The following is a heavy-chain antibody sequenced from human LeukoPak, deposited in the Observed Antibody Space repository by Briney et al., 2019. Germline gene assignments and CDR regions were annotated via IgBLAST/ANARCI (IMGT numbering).Heavy chain of an antibody. V-gene: IGHV3-30*18. CDR1: GFTFSSYG. CDR3: AKLEYDDILTGFSVSADAFHI. CDR2: ISYDGTNK. Sequence: PGRSLRLSCAASGFTFSSYGIHWVRQAPGKGLEWVAVISYDGTNKYYADSVRGRFTIPRDNSQNTLYLQMNSLRAEDTAVYYCAKLEYDDILTGFSVSADAFHIWGQGTMVTVSS. J-gene: IGHJ3*02. D-gene: IGHD3-9*01.